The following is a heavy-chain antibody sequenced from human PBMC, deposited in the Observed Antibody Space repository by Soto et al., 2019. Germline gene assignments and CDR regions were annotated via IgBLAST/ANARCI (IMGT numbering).Heavy chain of an antibody. CDR2: IWYDGSKD. CDR3: ARIDVECYDY. V-gene: IGHV3-33*08. J-gene: IGHJ4*01. Sequence: VGSLRLSCAASGFTFSSDSMNWFRQAPVKGLEWVALIWYDGSKDYYADSVKGRFTISRDNSENTLYLQINSLRVEDTAVYYCARIDVECYDYWGHGTLVTVSS. CDR1: GFTFSSDS. D-gene: IGHD3-3*01.